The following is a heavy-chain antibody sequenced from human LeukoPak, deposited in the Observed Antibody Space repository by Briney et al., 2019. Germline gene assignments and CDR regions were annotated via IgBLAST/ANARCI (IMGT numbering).Heavy chain of an antibody. J-gene: IGHJ4*02. V-gene: IGHV1-2*02. Sequence: GASVKVSCKASGYTFTGYYMHWVRQAPGQGLEWMGWINPNSGGTNYAQKFQGRVTMTRDTSISTAYMELSRLRSDDTAVYYCARDFGIAAAGTYFDYWGQGTLVTVSS. CDR2: INPNSGGT. D-gene: IGHD6-13*01. CDR3: ARDFGIAAAGTYFDY. CDR1: GYTFTGYY.